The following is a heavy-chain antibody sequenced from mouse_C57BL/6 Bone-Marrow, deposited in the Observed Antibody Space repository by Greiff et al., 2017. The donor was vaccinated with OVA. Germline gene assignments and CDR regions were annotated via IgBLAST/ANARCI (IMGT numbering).Heavy chain of an antibody. D-gene: IGHD1-1*01. CDR2: IYPGDGDT. Sequence: VKLVESGPELVKPGASVKISCKASGYAFSSSWMNWVKQRPGKGLEWIGRIYPGDGDTNYNGKFKGKATLTADKSSSTAYMQLSSLTSEDSAVYFCASFYYYVSSYYFDYWGQGTTLTVSS. J-gene: IGHJ2*01. CDR1: GYAFSSSW. V-gene: IGHV1-82*01. CDR3: ASFYYYVSSYYFDY.